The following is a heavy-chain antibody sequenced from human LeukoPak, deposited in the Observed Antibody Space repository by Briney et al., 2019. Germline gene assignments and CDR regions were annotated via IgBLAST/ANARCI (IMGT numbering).Heavy chain of an antibody. Sequence: GGSLRLSCAASGFTFSSYAMSWVRQAPGKGLEWVSAIGGSGGSTYYADSVKGRFTISRDNSKNTLYLQMNSLRAEDTAVYYCAKAQYSSSWYSDFQHWGQGTLVTVSS. CDR2: IGGSGGST. J-gene: IGHJ1*01. CDR1: GFTFSSYA. D-gene: IGHD6-13*01. V-gene: IGHV3-23*01. CDR3: AKAQYSSSWYSDFQH.